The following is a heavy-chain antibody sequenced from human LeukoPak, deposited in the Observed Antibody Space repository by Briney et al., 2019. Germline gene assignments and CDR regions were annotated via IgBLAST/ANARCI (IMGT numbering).Heavy chain of an antibody. J-gene: IGHJ4*02. D-gene: IGHD6-13*01. Sequence: GGSLRLSCAASGFTFSSYAMHWVRQAPGKGLEWVAVLSYDGSNKYYADSVKGRFTISRDNSKNTLYLQMNSLRAEDTAVYYCAKSHSSSWYYFDYWGQGTLVTVSS. V-gene: IGHV3-30*18. CDR1: GFTFSSYA. CDR3: AKSHSSSWYYFDY. CDR2: LSYDGSNK.